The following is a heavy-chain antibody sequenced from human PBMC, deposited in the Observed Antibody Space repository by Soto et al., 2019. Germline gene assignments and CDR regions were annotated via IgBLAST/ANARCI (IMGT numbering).Heavy chain of an antibody. V-gene: IGHV4-30-4*01. Sequence: SETLSLTCTVSGGSISSGDYYWSWIRQPPGKGLEWIGYIYYSGSTYYNPSLKSRVTISVDTSKNQFSLKLSSVTAADTAVYSWARVRPPFLARVTRDYYYGIDVWAKRTQVTVSS. CDR3: ARVRPPFLARVTRDYYYGIDV. CDR1: GGSISSGDYY. CDR2: IYYSGST. D-gene: IGHD5-18*01. J-gene: IGHJ6*04.